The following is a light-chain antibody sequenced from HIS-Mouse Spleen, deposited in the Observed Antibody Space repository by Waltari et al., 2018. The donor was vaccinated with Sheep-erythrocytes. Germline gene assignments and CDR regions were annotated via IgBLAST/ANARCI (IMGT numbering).Light chain of an antibody. J-gene: IGLJ3*02. CDR1: SRDVGCCNL. Sequence: QSALTQPASVSGSPGQSITISCTGTSRDVGCCNLVSWYQQHPGNAPKLMIYEGSKRPSGVSNRFSGSKSGNTASLTISGLQAEDEADYYCCSYAGSSTPWVFGGGTKLTVL. CDR3: CSYAGSSTPWV. V-gene: IGLV2-23*01. CDR2: EGS.